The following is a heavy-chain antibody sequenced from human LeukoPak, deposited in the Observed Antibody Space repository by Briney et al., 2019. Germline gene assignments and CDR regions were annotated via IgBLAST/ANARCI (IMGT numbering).Heavy chain of an antibody. D-gene: IGHD6-6*01. Sequence: GGSLRLSCAASGFTFINYWMSWVRQAPGKGLGWVANMKQDGSVKYYVDSMKGRFTISRDNAKNSLYLQVSGLRAEDTAVYFCARIGYSSSSFDYWGQGVLVTVYS. CDR3: ARIGYSSSSFDY. CDR1: GFTFINYW. J-gene: IGHJ4*02. CDR2: MKQDGSVK. V-gene: IGHV3-7*03.